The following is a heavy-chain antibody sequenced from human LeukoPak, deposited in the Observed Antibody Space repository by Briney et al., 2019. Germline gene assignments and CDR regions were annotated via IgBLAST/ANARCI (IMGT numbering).Heavy chain of an antibody. CDR1: GGSSSGYY. Sequence: PSETLSLTCAVYGGSSSGYYWSWIRQPPGKGLEWIGEINHSGSTNYNPSLKSRVTISVDTSKNQFSLKVNPVTAADTAVYYCARGPYDYGDYVSAGPDYWGQGTLVTVSS. J-gene: IGHJ4*02. D-gene: IGHD4-17*01. CDR2: INHSGST. V-gene: IGHV4-34*01. CDR3: ARGPYDYGDYVSAGPDY.